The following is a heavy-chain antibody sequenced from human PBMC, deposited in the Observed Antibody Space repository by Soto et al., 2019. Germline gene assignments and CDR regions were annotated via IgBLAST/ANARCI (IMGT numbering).Heavy chain of an antibody. CDR3: AREIGYHYGSGTKAGAFDI. CDR1: GGTFSSYA. CDR2: IIPIFGTA. J-gene: IGHJ3*02. V-gene: IGHV1-69*01. Sequence: QVQLVQSGAEVKKPGSSVKVSCKASGGTFSSYAISWVRQAPGQGLEWMGGIIPIFGTANYAQKFQGRVTITADESTSTAYMELSSLRSEDTAVYYCAREIGYHYGSGTKAGAFDIWGQGTMVTVSS. D-gene: IGHD3-10*01.